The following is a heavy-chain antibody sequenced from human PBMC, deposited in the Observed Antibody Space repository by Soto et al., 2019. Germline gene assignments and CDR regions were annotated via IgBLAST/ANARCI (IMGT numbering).Heavy chain of an antibody. J-gene: IGHJ4*02. D-gene: IGHD2-15*01. CDR3: VIQRSGVVY. CDR1: GYTFTNFY. CDR2: INPSGGST. V-gene: IGHV1-46*01. Sequence: ASVKVSFKASGYTFTNFYIHWVRQAPGQGLEWMGIINPSGGSTTYAQKLLGRVTMTRDTSTSTVYMDLNSLRSDDTAVYYCVIQRSGVVYWGQGTLVTVSS.